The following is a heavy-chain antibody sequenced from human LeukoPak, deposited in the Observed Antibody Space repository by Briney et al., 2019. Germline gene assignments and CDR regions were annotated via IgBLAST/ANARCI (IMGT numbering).Heavy chain of an antibody. D-gene: IGHD2-15*01. Sequence: PGGSLRLSCAASGFPFSNYWMHWVRQAPGKGLVWVSRINGDGSGTSYADSVEGRFTISRDNAKNTLYLQMNSLRAEDTAVYYCARHRSGWSFDYWGHGTLVTVSS. J-gene: IGHJ4*01. CDR1: GFPFSNYW. CDR3: ARHRSGWSFDY. CDR2: INGDGSGT. V-gene: IGHV3-74*01.